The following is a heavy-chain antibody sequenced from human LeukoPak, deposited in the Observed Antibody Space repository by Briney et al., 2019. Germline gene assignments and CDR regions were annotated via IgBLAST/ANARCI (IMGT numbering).Heavy chain of an antibody. CDR1: GGSISGFY. CDR3: ARINSGYDLSSSWYPNWFDP. V-gene: IGHV4-59*01. CDR2: IHYTGKT. Sequence: SETLSLTCTVSGGSISGFYWSWIRQPPGKGLEWIGNIHYTGKTNYNPSLKSRVTMSVETSKNHFSVRLTSVTAADTAVYYCARINSGYDLSSSWYPNWFDPWGQGALVTLSS. J-gene: IGHJ5*02. D-gene: IGHD6-13*01.